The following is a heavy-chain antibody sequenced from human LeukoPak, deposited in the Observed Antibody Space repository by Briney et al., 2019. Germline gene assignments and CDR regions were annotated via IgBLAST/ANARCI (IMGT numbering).Heavy chain of an antibody. V-gene: IGHV3-48*03. J-gene: IGHJ4*02. Sequence: GGSLRLSCAASGFTISSYEMNWVRRAPGKGLEWVSHISSSGTAIYYADSVKGRFTISRDNAKNSLYLQMNSLRAEDTAVYYCARESPSYGGNVFDYWGQGTLVTVSS. CDR1: GFTISSYE. D-gene: IGHD4-23*01. CDR2: ISSSGTAI. CDR3: ARESPSYGGNVFDY.